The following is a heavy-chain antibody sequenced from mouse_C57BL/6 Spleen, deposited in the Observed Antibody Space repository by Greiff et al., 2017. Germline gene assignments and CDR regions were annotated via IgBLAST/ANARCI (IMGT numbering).Heavy chain of an antibody. J-gene: IGHJ4*01. Sequence: QVQLQQSGAELVRPGASVKLSCKASGYTFTDYYINWVKQRPGQGLEWIARIYPGSGNTYYNEKFKGKATLTAEKSSSTAYMQLSSLTSEDSAVYFCARSGSNYVGYYAMDYWGQGTSVTVSS. CDR3: ARSGSNYVGYYAMDY. CDR1: GYTFTDYY. V-gene: IGHV1-76*01. D-gene: IGHD2-5*01. CDR2: IYPGSGNT.